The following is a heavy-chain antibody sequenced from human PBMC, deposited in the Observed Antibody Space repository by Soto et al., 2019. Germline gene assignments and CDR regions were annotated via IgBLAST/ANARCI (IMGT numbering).Heavy chain of an antibody. D-gene: IGHD4-17*01. CDR1: GGSIRNYF. CDR3: ARSDYGEFDY. CDR2: IHFGGST. Sequence: QVQLQESGPGLVKPSETLSLTCTVSGGSIRNYFWNWIRQPPGQGLEWIAYIHFGGSTNYTPSLKSRVPLSVDTSKNQFSLKLTSVTAADTAVYYCARSDYGEFDYWGQGALVTVSS. J-gene: IGHJ4*01. V-gene: IGHV4-59*01.